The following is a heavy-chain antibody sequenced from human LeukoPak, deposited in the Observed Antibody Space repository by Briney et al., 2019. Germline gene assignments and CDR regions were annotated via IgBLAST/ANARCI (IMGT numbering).Heavy chain of an antibody. CDR2: INHSGST. J-gene: IGHJ4*02. D-gene: IGHD3-3*01. Sequence: TSETLSLTCAVYGGSFSGYYWSWIRQPPGKGLEWIGEINHSGSTNYNPSLKSRVTISVDTSKNQFSLKLSSVTAADTAVYYCARAGYWSAEVYWGQGTLVTVSS. CDR3: ARAGYWSAEVY. V-gene: IGHV4-34*01. CDR1: GGSFSGYY.